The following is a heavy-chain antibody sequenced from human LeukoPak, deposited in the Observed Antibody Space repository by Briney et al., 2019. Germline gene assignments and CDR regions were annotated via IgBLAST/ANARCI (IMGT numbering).Heavy chain of an antibody. J-gene: IGHJ4*02. V-gene: IGHV3-7*01. D-gene: IGHD3-10*01. CDR3: ARDRVLYYYGSGSHYFDY. Sequence: GGSLRLSCAAPGFNFSSYWMSWVRQAPGKGLEWVANIKQDGSEKYYVDSVKGRFTISRDNAKNSLYLQMNSLRAEDTAVYYCARDRVLYYYGSGSHYFDYWGQGTLVTVSS. CDR1: GFNFSSYW. CDR2: IKQDGSEK.